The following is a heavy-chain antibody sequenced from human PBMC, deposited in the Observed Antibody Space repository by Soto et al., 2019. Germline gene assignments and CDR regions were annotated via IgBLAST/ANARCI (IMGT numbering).Heavy chain of an antibody. Sequence: QVQLQESGPGLVKPSGTLSLTCAVSGGSISSSNWWSWVRQPPGKGLEWIGEIYHSGRTNYNPSLKSRVTISVDKSKNQFSLKLSSVTAADTAVYYCARDVISRYRLYYFDYWGQGTLVTVSS. D-gene: IGHD5-18*01. CDR3: ARDVISRYRLYYFDY. CDR2: IYHSGRT. CDR1: GGSISSSNW. V-gene: IGHV4-4*02. J-gene: IGHJ4*02.